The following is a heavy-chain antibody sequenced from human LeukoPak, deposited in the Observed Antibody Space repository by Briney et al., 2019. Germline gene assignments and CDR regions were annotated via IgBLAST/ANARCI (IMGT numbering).Heavy chain of an antibody. CDR3: AKSPYDSSGYYMDY. J-gene: IGHJ4*02. CDR2: ISGSGVST. CDR1: GFTFSSYA. Sequence: PGGSLRLSCAASGFTFSSYAMSWVRQAPGQGLEWVSAISGSGVSTYYADSVKGRFTISRDNSKNTLYLQMNSLRAEDTAVYYCAKSPYDSSGYYMDYWGQGTLVTVPS. V-gene: IGHV3-23*01. D-gene: IGHD3-22*01.